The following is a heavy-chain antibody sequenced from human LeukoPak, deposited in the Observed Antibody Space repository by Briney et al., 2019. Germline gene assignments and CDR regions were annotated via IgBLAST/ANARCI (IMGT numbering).Heavy chain of an antibody. J-gene: IGHJ3*02. V-gene: IGHV3-48*01. CDR2: ISSSSSTI. CDR1: GFTFSSYS. D-gene: IGHD3-22*01. Sequence: GGSLRLSCAASGFTFSSYSMNWVRQAPGKGLEWVSYISSSSSTIYYADSVKGRFTISRDNAKNSLYLQMNSLRAEDTAVYYCARDQDYYDSSGYPDAFDIWGQGTVVTVSS. CDR3: ARDQDYYDSSGYPDAFDI.